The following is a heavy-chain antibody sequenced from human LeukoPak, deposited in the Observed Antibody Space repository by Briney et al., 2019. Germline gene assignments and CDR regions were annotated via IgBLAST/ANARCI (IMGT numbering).Heavy chain of an antibody. CDR2: ISAYNGNT. CDR3: ARDIAQWLVRSYYYYYGMDV. CDR1: GYTFTSYG. V-gene: IGHV1-18*01. Sequence: GASVKVSCKASGYTFTSYGISWVRQAPGQGLEWMGWISAYNGNTNYAQKLQGRVTMTTDTSTSTAYMELSSLRSEDTAVYYCARDIAQWLVRSYYYYYGMDVWGQGTTVTVSS. D-gene: IGHD6-19*01. J-gene: IGHJ6*02.